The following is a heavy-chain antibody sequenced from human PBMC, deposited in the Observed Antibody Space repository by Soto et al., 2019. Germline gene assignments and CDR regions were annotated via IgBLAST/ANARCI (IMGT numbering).Heavy chain of an antibody. Sequence: SETLSLTCTVSCGSITTYQWSWIRQPPGKGLEWIGGYSGFTDYNPSLESRATISVDHSKNQFSLTLRSVTAADTAVYYCARDYGYYSFFFYYWGQGALVTVSS. CDR2: YSGFT. J-gene: IGHJ4*02. CDR1: CGSITTYQ. V-gene: IGHV4-59*01. CDR3: ARDYGYYSFFFYY. D-gene: IGHD5-18*01.